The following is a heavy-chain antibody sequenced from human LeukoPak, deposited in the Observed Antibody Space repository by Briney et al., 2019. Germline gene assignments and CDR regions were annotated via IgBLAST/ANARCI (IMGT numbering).Heavy chain of an antibody. D-gene: IGHD5-12*01. CDR2: IYTSGSA. V-gene: IGHV4-61*02. CDR3: ARDRSGYEVTLFDY. Sequence: PSETLSLTCTVSGGSISSGSYYWSWIRQPAGKGLEWIGRIYTSGSANYNPSLKSRVTISVDTSKNQFSLKLSSVTAADTAVYYCARDRSGYEVTLFDYWGQGTLVTVSS. J-gene: IGHJ4*02. CDR1: GGSISSGSYY.